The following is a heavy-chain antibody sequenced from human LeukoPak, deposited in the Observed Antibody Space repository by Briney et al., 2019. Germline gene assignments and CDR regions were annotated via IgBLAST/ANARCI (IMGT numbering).Heavy chain of an antibody. D-gene: IGHD3-3*01. CDR1: GFTFSSYA. Sequence: GGSLRLSCAASGFTFSSYAMHWVRQAPGKGLEWVAIISYDGNNKYYADSVKGRFTISRDSSKNTLYLQMNSLRAEDTAVYYCASEIIFGSFDYWGQGTLVTVSS. V-gene: IGHV3-30*04. CDR2: ISYDGNNK. J-gene: IGHJ4*02. CDR3: ASEIIFGSFDY.